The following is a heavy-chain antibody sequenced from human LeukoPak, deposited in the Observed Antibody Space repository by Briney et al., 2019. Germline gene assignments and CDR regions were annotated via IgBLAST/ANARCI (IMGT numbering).Heavy chain of an antibody. CDR2: IYPGDSDT. CDR3: ARLALDSSSWYSNWFDP. CDR1: GYSFTSYW. D-gene: IGHD6-13*01. J-gene: IGHJ5*02. Sequence: GGSLEISCKGSGYSFTSYWIGWVRQMPGKGLEWMGIIYPGDSDTRYSPSFQGQVTISADKSISTAYLQWSSLKASDTAMYYCARLALDSSSWYSNWFDPWGQGTLVTVSS. V-gene: IGHV5-51*01.